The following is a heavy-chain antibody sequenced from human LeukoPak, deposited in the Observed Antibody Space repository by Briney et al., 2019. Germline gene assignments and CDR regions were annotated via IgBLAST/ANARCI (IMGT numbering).Heavy chain of an antibody. Sequence: GGSLRLSCAASGFTFSSYWMSWVRQAPGKGLEWVANIKQDGSEKYYVDSVKGRFTISRDNAKNSLYLQMNSLRAEDTAVYYCARGLWRLAAAGTLDSVWFDPWSQETLLTVSS. CDR1: GFTFSSYW. J-gene: IGHJ5*02. V-gene: IGHV3-7*03. CDR2: IKQDGSEK. CDR3: ARGLWRLAAAGTLDSVWFDP. D-gene: IGHD6-13*01.